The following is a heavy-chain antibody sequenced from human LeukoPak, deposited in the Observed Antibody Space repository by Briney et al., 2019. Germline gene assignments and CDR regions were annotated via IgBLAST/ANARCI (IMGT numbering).Heavy chain of an antibody. CDR2: IYHSGST. D-gene: IGHD6-19*01. J-gene: IGHJ4*02. V-gene: IGHV4-4*02. CDR1: GGSISSSNW. CDR3: ARFGSGWHYFDY. Sequence: ASETLSLTCAVSGGSISSSNWWSWVRQPPGKGLEWIGEIYHSGSTNYNPSLKSRVTISVDTSKNQFSLKLSSVTAADTAVYYCARFGSGWHYFDYWGQGTLVTVSS.